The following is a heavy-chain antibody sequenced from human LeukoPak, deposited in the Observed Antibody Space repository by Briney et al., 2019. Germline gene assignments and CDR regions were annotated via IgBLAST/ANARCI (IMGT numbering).Heavy chain of an antibody. D-gene: IGHD1-26*01. CDR3: ARVGGLDWEIDY. V-gene: IGHV3-15*01. Sequence: GGSLRLSCAASGFTFSNAWMSWVRQAPGKGLEWVGRIKSKTDGGTTDYAAPVKGRFTISRDDSKNTLYLQMNSLKTEDTAVYYCARVGGLDWEIDYWGQGTLVTVSS. CDR1: GFTFSNAW. J-gene: IGHJ4*02. CDR2: IKSKTDGGTT.